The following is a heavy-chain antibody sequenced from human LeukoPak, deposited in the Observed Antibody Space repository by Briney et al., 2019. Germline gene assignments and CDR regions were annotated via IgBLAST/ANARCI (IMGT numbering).Heavy chain of an antibody. Sequence: PSETLSLTCTVSGGSISSYYWSWIRQPPGKGLEWIGYIYYSGSTNYNPSLKSRVTISVDTSKNQFSLELSSVTAADTAVYYCARTLGYSYGYPFDYWGQGTLVTVSS. CDR3: ARTLGYSYGYPFDY. D-gene: IGHD5-18*01. CDR2: IYYSGST. CDR1: GGSISSYY. J-gene: IGHJ4*02. V-gene: IGHV4-59*08.